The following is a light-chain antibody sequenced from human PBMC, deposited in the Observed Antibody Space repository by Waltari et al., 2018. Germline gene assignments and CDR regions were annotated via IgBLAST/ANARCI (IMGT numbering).Light chain of an antibody. V-gene: IGKV3-20*01. J-gene: IGKJ3*01. CDR1: QSVSSSY. CDR3: QQYGSSLFT. CDR2: GAS. Sequence: VLTQSAGTLSLSPGERATLSCRASQSVSSSYLAWYQQKPGQAPRLLIYGASSWATGIPDRFSGSGSGTDFTLTISRLQPEDFAVYYCQQYGSSLFTFGPGTKVDIK.